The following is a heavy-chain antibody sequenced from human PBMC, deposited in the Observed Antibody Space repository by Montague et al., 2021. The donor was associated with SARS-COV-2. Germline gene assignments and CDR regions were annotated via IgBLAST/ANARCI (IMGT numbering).Heavy chain of an antibody. CDR2: IYYSGSI. CDR3: ATESLGYCSSTSCYGTPYGLDV. D-gene: IGHD2-2*01. Sequence: TLSLTCTVSGGSISSGGYYWSWIRQHPGKGLEWIGYIYYSGSIYYNPSLKSRVTISVDTSKNQFSLKLSSVTAADTAVYYCATESLGYCSSTSCYGTPYGLDVWGQGTTVTVSS. CDR1: GGSISSGGYY. J-gene: IGHJ6*02. V-gene: IGHV4-31*03.